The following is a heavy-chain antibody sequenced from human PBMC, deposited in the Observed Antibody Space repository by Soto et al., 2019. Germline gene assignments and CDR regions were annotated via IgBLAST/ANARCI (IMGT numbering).Heavy chain of an antibody. D-gene: IGHD3-3*01. Sequence: EVQLVESGGGLVKPGGSLRLSCAASGFTFSNAWMNWVRQAPGKGLEWVGRIKSKTDGGTTDYAAPVKGRFTISRDDSKNTLYLQMNSLKTEDTAVYYCTSGYYDFWSGYYIQNWGQGTLVTVSS. CDR3: TSGYYDFWSGYYIQN. CDR2: IKSKTDGGTT. CDR1: GFTFSNAW. V-gene: IGHV3-15*07. J-gene: IGHJ4*02.